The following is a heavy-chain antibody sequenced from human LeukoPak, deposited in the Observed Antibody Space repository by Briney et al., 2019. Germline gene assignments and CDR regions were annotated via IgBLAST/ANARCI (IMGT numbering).Heavy chain of an antibody. D-gene: IGHD6-13*01. CDR1: GYTFTNFG. Sequence: ASVKVSCKASGYTFTNFGISWVRQAPGQGLEWMGWISGYNGNTNYAQKLQGRVTMTTDTSTSTAYMELRSLRSDDTAVYYCTRDLPYSSSWESIDYWGQGTLVTVSS. CDR2: ISGYNGNT. V-gene: IGHV1-18*01. J-gene: IGHJ4*02. CDR3: TRDLPYSSSWESIDY.